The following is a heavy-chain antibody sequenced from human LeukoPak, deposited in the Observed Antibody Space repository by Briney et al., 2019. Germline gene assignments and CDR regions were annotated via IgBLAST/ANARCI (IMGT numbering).Heavy chain of an antibody. CDR1: GGSIRGYY. D-gene: IGHD5-18*01. CDR3: ARHGEEYSYGYTYFDY. J-gene: IGHJ4*02. V-gene: IGHV4-59*01. CDR2: IYSSGST. Sequence: SETLSLTCNVSGGSIRGYYWSWIRQPPGKGLEWIGYIYSSGSTNYNPSLKSRVTMSVDTSKNQFSLKVNSVTAADTAVYYCARHGEEYSYGYTYFDYWGQGTLVTVSS.